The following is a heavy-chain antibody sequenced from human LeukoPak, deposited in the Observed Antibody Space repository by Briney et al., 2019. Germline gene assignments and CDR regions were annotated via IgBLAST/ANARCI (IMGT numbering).Heavy chain of an antibody. CDR3: ATTVTTRYYFDS. J-gene: IGHJ4*02. CDR1: GFTFSSYR. D-gene: IGHD4-17*01. CDR2: MYYSGST. Sequence: GSLRLSCAASGFTFSSYRMNWVRQPPGKGLEWIGSMYYSGSTYYNPSLKSRVTISVDTYKSRFSLKLSSVTAADTAVYYCATTVTTRYYFDSWGQGSLVTVSS. V-gene: IGHV4-59*05.